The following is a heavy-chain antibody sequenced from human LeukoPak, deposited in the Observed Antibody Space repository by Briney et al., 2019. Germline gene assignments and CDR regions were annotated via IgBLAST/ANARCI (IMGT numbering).Heavy chain of an antibody. CDR1: GFTFSSYA. V-gene: IGHV3-23*01. Sequence: PGGSLRLSCAASGFTFSSYAMTWVRQAPGKGLEWVSVISGGGSATYYAGSVKGRFTISRDNSENTLYLQMNSLSAEDTAVYYCAKKASGHYYFDYWGQGTLVTVSS. CDR3: AKKASGHYYFDY. D-gene: IGHD3-22*01. J-gene: IGHJ4*02. CDR2: ISGGGSAT.